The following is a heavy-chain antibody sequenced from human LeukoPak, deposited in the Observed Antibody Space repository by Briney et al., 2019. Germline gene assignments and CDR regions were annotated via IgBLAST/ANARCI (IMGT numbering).Heavy chain of an antibody. CDR1: GYTFTGYY. Sequence: ASVKVSCKASGYTFTGYYMHWVRQAPGQGLEWMGWINPNRGGTNYAQKFQGWVTMTRDTSISTAYMELSRLRSDDTAVYYCARGGYSSSWYFLSFDYWGQGTLVTVSS. J-gene: IGHJ4*02. CDR3: ARGGYSSSWYFLSFDY. D-gene: IGHD6-13*01. CDR2: INPNRGGT. V-gene: IGHV1-2*04.